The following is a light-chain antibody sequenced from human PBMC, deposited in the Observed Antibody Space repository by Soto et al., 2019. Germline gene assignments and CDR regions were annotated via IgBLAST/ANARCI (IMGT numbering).Light chain of an antibody. J-gene: IGKJ1*01. CDR3: LQFGSSSWT. CDR2: GAS. V-gene: IGKV3-20*01. Sequence: ESVLTQSPGTLSLSPGEKATLSCRASQSVSSSYLAWYQQKPGQAPRLLIYGASSRATGIPDRFSGIGSGRVFSLTVSTLESEGFAVYYCLQFGSSSWTVGQGAKV. CDR1: QSVSSSY.